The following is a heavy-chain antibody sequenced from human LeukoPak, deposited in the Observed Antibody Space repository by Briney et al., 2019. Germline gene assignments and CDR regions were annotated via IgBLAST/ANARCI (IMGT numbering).Heavy chain of an antibody. Sequence: PGGSLRLSRVASEFTFSSYWMHWVRQAPGKGLAWVSRINSDGSNTNYADYADSVKGRFTISRNNAKNTLYVQMNSLRAEDTAVYFCARDSQLTSDWSLNWFDPWGQGTLVTVSS. D-gene: IGHD6-19*01. J-gene: IGHJ5*02. CDR2: INSDGSNT. CDR3: ARDSQLTSDWSLNWFDP. V-gene: IGHV3-74*01. CDR1: EFTFSSYW.